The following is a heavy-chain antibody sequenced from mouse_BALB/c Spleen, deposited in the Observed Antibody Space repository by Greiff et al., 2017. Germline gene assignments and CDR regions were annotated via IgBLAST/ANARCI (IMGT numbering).Heavy chain of an antibody. CDR1: GFSLTSYG. Sequence: VKLMESGPGLVAPSQSLSITCTVSGFSLTSYGVHWVRQPPGKGLEWLGVIWAGGSTNYNSALMSRLSISKDNSKSQVFLKMNSLQTDDTAMYYCARAGPYYGNYHWYFDVWGAGTTVTVSS. CDR3: ARAGPYYGNYHWYFDV. J-gene: IGHJ1*01. CDR2: IWAGGST. V-gene: IGHV2-9*02. D-gene: IGHD2-10*01.